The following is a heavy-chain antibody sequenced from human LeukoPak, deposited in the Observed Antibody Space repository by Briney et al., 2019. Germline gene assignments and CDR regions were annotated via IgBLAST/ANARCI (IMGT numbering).Heavy chain of an antibody. CDR1: GFTFSSYE. CDR2: ISGSGGSA. CDR3: AKDYGSGSYKGYFDY. J-gene: IGHJ4*02. V-gene: IGHV3-23*01. Sequence: HPGGSLRLSCAASGFTFSSYEMNWVRQAPGKGLEWVSAISGSGGSAYYADSVKGRFTISRDNSKNTLYLQMNSLRAEDTAVYYCAKDYGSGSYKGYFDYWGQGTLVTVSS. D-gene: IGHD3-10*01.